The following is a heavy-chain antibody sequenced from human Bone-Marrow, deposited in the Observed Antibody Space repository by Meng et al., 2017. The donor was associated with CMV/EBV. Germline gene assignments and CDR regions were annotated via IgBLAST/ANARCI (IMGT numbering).Heavy chain of an antibody. CDR3: ARDADFFWSANPAGGMDV. D-gene: IGHD3-3*01. CDR1: GFTFSSYS. V-gene: IGHV3-21*01. J-gene: IGHJ6*02. CDR2: ISSSSSYI. Sequence: GESLKISCAASGFTFSSYSMNWVRQAPGKGLEWVSSISSSSSYIYYADSVKGRFTISRDNAKNSLYLQMNSLRAEDTAVYYCARDADFFWSANPAGGMDVWGQGTTVTVSS.